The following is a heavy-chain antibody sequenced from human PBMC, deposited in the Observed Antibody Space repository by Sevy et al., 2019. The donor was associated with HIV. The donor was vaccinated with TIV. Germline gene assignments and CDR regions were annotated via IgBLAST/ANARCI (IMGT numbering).Heavy chain of an antibody. J-gene: IGHJ4*02. D-gene: IGHD3-3*01. CDR3: AKGRVGYSDFWSGYNFDF. CDR1: GFIFSSYA. Sequence: GGSLRLSCVVSGFIFSSYAIHWVRQAPVKGLEWVALVSFDGSNKYYADSVKGRFTISRDNSKSSLYLQMNSLRTEDTAVYYCAKGRVGYSDFWSGYNFDFWGQGTLVTVSS. CDR2: VSFDGSNK. V-gene: IGHV3-30*18.